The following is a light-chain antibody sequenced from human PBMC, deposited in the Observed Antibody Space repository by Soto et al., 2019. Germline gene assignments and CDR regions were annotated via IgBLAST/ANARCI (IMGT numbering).Light chain of an antibody. Sequence: EIVLTQSPGTLSLSPGERATFSCRASQSVSSSYLAWYQQKPGQAPRLLIYAASTRATGIPDRFSGSGSGTDFTLTISRLEPEDFAVYYCQQYDNSLWTFGQGSKVEIK. CDR1: QSVSSSY. CDR2: AAS. J-gene: IGKJ1*01. CDR3: QQYDNSLWT. V-gene: IGKV3-20*01.